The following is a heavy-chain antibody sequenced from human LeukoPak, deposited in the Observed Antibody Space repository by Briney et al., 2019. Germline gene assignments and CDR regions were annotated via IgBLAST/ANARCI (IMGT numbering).Heavy chain of an antibody. Sequence: ASVKVSCKASAYIFTSYYMHWVRQAPGQGLEWMGGIIPIFGTANYAQKFQGRVTITADESTSTAYMELSSLRSEDTAVYYCARLPGDYWGQGTLVTVSS. CDR3: ARLPGDY. CDR2: IIPIFGTA. J-gene: IGHJ4*02. CDR1: AYIFTSYY. V-gene: IGHV1-69*13.